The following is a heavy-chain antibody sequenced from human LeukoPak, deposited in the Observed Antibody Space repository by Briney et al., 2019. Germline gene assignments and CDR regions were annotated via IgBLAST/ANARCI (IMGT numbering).Heavy chain of an antibody. Sequence: SETLSLTCAVSGGSISSGGYSWSWIRQPPGKGLEWIGYIYHSGSTYYNPSLKSRVTISVDRSKNQFSLKLSSVTAAGTAVYYCARASSSFYGMDVWGQGTTVTVSS. CDR2: IYHSGST. CDR1: GGSISSGGYS. D-gene: IGHD6-6*01. CDR3: ARASSSFYGMDV. V-gene: IGHV4-30-2*01. J-gene: IGHJ6*02.